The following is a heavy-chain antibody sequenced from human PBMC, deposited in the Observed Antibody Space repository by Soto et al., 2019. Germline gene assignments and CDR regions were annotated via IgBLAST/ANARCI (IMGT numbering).Heavy chain of an antibody. J-gene: IGHJ4*02. D-gene: IGHD6-19*01. Sequence: SLPQTPTVTGRTISRGDYYWSWLRQPPGKGLEWIGYIYYSGSTYYNPSLKSRVTISVDTSKNQCSLKLSSVTAADTAVYYCVKYSSGWYETDYWGQGIPVNVA. V-gene: IGHV4-30-4*01. CDR1: GRTISRGDYY. CDR3: VKYSSGWYETDY. CDR2: IYYSGST.